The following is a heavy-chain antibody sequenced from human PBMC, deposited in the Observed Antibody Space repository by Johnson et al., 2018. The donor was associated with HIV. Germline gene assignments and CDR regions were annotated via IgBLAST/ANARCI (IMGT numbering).Heavy chain of an antibody. CDR2: IYSGGST. V-gene: IGHV3-66*01. Sequence: VQLVESGGGLVQPGGSLRLSCAASGFTVSSNYMSWVRQAPGKGLEWVSVIYSGGSTYYADSVKARFTISRDNSKNTLYLQMNSLRAEDTAVYYCVRPAAAGRDDAFDIWGQGTMVTVSS. CDR3: VRPAAAGRDDAFDI. J-gene: IGHJ3*02. CDR1: GFTVSSNY. D-gene: IGHD6-13*01.